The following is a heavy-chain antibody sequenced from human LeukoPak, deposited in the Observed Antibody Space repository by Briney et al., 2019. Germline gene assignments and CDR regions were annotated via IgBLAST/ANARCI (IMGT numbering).Heavy chain of an antibody. V-gene: IGHV1-2*02. CDR2: INPNSGGT. CDR3: ARDAGYYDSSGYLNYYYMDV. Sequence: ASVKVSCKASGYTFTGYYMHWVRQAPGQGLEWMGWINPNSGGTNYAQKFQGRVTMTRDTSISTAYMELSRLRSEDTAVYYCARDAGYYDSSGYLNYYYMDVWGKGTTVTVSS. D-gene: IGHD3-22*01. J-gene: IGHJ6*03. CDR1: GYTFTGYY.